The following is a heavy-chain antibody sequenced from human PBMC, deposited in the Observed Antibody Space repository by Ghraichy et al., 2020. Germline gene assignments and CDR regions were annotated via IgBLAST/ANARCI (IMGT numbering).Heavy chain of an antibody. J-gene: IGHJ3*02. V-gene: IGHV4-59*01. CDR3: ARAEGLAGFGPENAFDI. D-gene: IGHD3-10*01. CDR2: IYYSGST. CDR1: GGSISSYY. Sequence: SETLSLTCTVSGGSISSYYWSWIRQPPGKGLEWIGYIYYSGSTNYNPSLKSRVTISVDTSKNQFSLKLSSVTAADTAVYYCARAEGLAGFGPENAFDIWGQGTMVTVSS.